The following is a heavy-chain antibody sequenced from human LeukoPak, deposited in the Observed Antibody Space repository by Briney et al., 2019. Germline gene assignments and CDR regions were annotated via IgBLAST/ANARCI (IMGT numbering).Heavy chain of an antibody. J-gene: IGHJ6*02. CDR3: ARGGGLDV. CDR2: INHNGNVN. CDR1: GLTFSSHA. D-gene: IGHD3-16*01. V-gene: IGHV3-7*03. Sequence: GGSLRLSCEVSGLTFSSHAMHWVRQAPGKGLEWVASINHNGNVNYYVDSVKGRFTISRDNAKNSLYLQMSNLRAEDTAVYFCARGGGLDVWGQGATVIVSS.